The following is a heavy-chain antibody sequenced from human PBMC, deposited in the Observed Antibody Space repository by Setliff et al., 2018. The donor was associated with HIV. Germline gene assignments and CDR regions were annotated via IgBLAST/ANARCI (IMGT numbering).Heavy chain of an antibody. CDR3: ARASPGVVIIPDS. V-gene: IGHV3-30*02. Sequence: GGSLRLSCAASGFTFSAYYMTWIRQAPGKGLEWEAFIRYDGSDKYYVDSVQGRFTISRDDAKSSLYLQMNSLKAEDTATYFCARASPGVVIIPDSWGQGTLVTVSS. J-gene: IGHJ4*02. CDR2: IRYDGSDK. D-gene: IGHD3-22*01. CDR1: GFTFSAYY.